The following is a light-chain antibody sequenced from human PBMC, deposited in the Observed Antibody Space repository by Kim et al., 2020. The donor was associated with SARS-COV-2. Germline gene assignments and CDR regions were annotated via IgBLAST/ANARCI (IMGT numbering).Light chain of an antibody. J-gene: IGLJ3*02. Sequence: QSVLTQAPSMSAAPGQKVSISCSGSNFNIRNNYDSWYQQLPGTAPTLLIYDDDKRPSGIPDRFSASKSGTSATLAITGLQPGDEAAYYCGTWDTNLSTGVFGAGTRLTVL. CDR2: DDD. V-gene: IGLV1-51*01. CDR1: NFNIRNNY. CDR3: GTWDTNLSTGV.